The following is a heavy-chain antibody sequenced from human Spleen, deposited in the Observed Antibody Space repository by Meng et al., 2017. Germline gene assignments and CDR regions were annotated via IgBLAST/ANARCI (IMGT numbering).Heavy chain of an antibody. V-gene: IGHV4-39*01. CDR2: IYYSGTT. CDR1: GGSISSNSYF. CDR3: ARQYCSTTDCSYGGWFDR. J-gene: IGHJ5*02. D-gene: IGHD2-2*01. Sequence: QLQLQESGPGLVKPSETLSLTCTVSGGSISSNSYFWGWVRQPPGKGLEWIGTIYYSGTTYYNPSLKSRVTISVDTSKNQFSLKLNSVTAADTAVYYCARQYCSTTDCSYGGWFDRWGQGTLVTVSS.